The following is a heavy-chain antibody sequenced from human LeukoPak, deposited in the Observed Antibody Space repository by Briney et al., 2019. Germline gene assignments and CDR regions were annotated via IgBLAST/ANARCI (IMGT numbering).Heavy chain of an antibody. Sequence: SETLSLTCTVSGGSISSYYWSWIRQPAGKGLEWIGRIYTSGSTYYNPSLKSRVTMSVDTSKNQSSLRLSSVTAADTAVYYCASWYYDSSGYRFDYWGQGTLVTVSS. CDR1: GGSISSYY. J-gene: IGHJ4*02. CDR3: ASWYYDSSGYRFDY. CDR2: IYTSGST. V-gene: IGHV4-4*07. D-gene: IGHD3-22*01.